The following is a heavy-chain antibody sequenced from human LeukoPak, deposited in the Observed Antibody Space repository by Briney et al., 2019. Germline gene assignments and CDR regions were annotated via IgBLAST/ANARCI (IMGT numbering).Heavy chain of an antibody. V-gene: IGHV4-59*01. CDR3: AREISYSGAFDY. CDR1: GGSISSYY. D-gene: IGHD3-10*01. J-gene: IGHJ4*02. Sequence: PSETLPLTCTVSGGSISSYYWSWIRQPPGKGLEWIGYIYYSGSTYYNPFLKSRVTISVDTSKNHFSLRLSSVTAADTAVYYCAREISYSGAFDYWGQGTLVTVSS. CDR2: IYYSGST.